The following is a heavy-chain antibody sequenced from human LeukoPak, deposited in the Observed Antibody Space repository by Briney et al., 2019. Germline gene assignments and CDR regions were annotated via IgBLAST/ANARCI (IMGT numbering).Heavy chain of an antibody. CDR1: GGSFSGYY. D-gene: IGHD6-19*01. V-gene: IGHV4-34*01. Sequence: SETLSLTCAVYGGSFSGYYWSWIRQPPGKGLEWIGEINHSGSTNYNPSLKSRVTISVDTSKNQFSLKLSSVTAADTAVYYCAREYRLYGGWYWSNWFDPWGQGTLVTVSS. CDR3: AREYRLYGGWYWSNWFDP. CDR2: INHSGST. J-gene: IGHJ5*02.